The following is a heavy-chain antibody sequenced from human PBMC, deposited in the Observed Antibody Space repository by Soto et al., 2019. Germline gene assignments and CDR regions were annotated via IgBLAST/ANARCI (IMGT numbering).Heavy chain of an antibody. J-gene: IGHJ4*02. Sequence: QGQLVQSGPEVKKPGSWVKISCKDSRGLVSSFAISWVRQAPGQGLEWLGGIIPVFGTTNYAAKFQDRVTITADESTNTAYMELSSLTSGDTAMYYCARGGGPYVWFNEFWGQGTLVTVSS. D-gene: IGHD3-16*01. V-gene: IGHV1-69*01. CDR2: IIPVFGTT. CDR3: ARGGGPYVWFNEF. CDR1: RGLVSSFA.